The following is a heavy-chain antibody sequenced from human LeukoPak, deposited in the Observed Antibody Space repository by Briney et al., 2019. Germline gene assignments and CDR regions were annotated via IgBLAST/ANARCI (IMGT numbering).Heavy chain of an antibody. V-gene: IGHV3-30-3*01. Sequence: GRSLRLSCAASGFTFSSYAMHWVRQAPGKGLDWVAVISYDGSNKYYADSVKGRFTISRDNSENTLYLQMNSLRAEDTAVYYCAKDVGDGYFDYWGQGTLVTVSS. CDR3: AKDVGDGYFDY. J-gene: IGHJ4*02. CDR2: ISYDGSNK. CDR1: GFTFSSYA.